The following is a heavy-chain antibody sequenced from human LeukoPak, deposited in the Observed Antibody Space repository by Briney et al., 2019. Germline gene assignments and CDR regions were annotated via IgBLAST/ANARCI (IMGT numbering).Heavy chain of an antibody. CDR1: GFTFSDYY. CDR2: ISSGGSTI. V-gene: IGHV3-11*04. Sequence: GGSLRLSCAASGFTFSDYYMSWIRQAPGKGLEWISYISSGGSTIYYADSVRGQFTISRDNAKKSLYLQMNSLRAEDTAVYYCTRGSYGDYEYWGQGTLVTVSS. J-gene: IGHJ4*02. D-gene: IGHD4-17*01. CDR3: TRGSYGDYEY.